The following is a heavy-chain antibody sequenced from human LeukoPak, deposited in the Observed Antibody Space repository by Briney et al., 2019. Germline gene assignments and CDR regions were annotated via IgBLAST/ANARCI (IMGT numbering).Heavy chain of an antibody. Sequence: SETLSLTCTVSGGSISSYYWSWIRKPPGKGLEWIGYIYYSGSTNYNPSLKSRVTISVDTSKNQFSLKLSSVTAADTAVYYCARQGWGSPDYWGQGTLVTVSS. V-gene: IGHV4-59*01. CDR2: IYYSGST. CDR3: ARQGWGSPDY. J-gene: IGHJ4*02. D-gene: IGHD3-16*01. CDR1: GGSISSYY.